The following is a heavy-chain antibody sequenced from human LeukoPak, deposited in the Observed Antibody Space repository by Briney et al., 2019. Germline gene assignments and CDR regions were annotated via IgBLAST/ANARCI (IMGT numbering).Heavy chain of an antibody. CDR3: ARQGDYGDSWFDP. Sequence: GESLKISCQGSAYTFTTYWIGWVRQLPGKGLEWMGIIYPGDSDTRYSPSFQGQVTISADKSISTAFLQWSSLKASDTAMYYCARQGDYGDSWFDPWGQGTLVTVSS. V-gene: IGHV5-51*01. J-gene: IGHJ5*02. CDR1: AYTFTTYW. D-gene: IGHD4-17*01. CDR2: IYPGDSDT.